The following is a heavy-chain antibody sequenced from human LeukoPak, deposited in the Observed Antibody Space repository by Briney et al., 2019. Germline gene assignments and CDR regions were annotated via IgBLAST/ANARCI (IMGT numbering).Heavy chain of an antibody. CDR1: GFTFSSYA. CDR2: ISGSGGST. J-gene: IGHJ4*02. CDR3: AKDLRNLYIWEYYFDY. Sequence: PGGSLRLSCAASGFTFSSYAMSWVRQAPGKGLEWVSAISGSGGSTYYADSVKGRFTISRDNSKNTLYLQMNSLRAEDTAVYYCAKDLRNLYIWEYYFDYWGQGTLVTVSS. V-gene: IGHV3-23*01. D-gene: IGHD3-16*01.